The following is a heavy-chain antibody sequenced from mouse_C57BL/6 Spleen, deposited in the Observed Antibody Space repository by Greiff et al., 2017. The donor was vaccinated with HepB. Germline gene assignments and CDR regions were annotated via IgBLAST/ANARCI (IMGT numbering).Heavy chain of an antibody. Sequence: VQLQQSGPELVKPGASVKISCKASGYTFTDYYMNWVKQSHGKSLEWIGDINPNNGGTSYNQKFKGKATLTVDKSSSTAYMELRSLTSEDSAVYYCARSSSQGDYWGQGTSVTVSS. CDR1: GYTFTDYY. J-gene: IGHJ4*01. D-gene: IGHD1-3*01. CDR2: INPNNGGT. V-gene: IGHV1-26*01. CDR3: ARSSSQGDY.